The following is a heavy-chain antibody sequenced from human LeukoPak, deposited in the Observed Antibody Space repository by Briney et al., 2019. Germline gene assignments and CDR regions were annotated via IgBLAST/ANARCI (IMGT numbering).Heavy chain of an antibody. CDR2: ISSSSSTI. V-gene: IGHV3-48*02. D-gene: IGHD5-12*01. Sequence: PGGSLRLSCAASGFTFSSYSMNWVRQAPGKGLEWVSYISSSSSTIYYADSVKGRFTISRDNAKNSLYLQMNRLRDEDTAVYYCARDSIVATGDYWGQGTLVTVSS. J-gene: IGHJ4*02. CDR3: ARDSIVATGDY. CDR1: GFTFSSYS.